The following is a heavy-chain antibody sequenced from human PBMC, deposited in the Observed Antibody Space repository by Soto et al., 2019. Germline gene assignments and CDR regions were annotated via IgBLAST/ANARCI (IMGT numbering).Heavy chain of an antibody. J-gene: IGHJ5*02. CDR2: INPSGGST. V-gene: IGHV1-46*01. D-gene: IGHD3-22*01. Sequence: GASVKVSCKASGYTFTGYYMHWVRQAPGQGLEWMGIINPSGGSTSYAQKFQGRVTMTRDTSTSTVYMELSSLRSEDTAVYYCARAPYPPLDSSGYHWFDPWGQGTLVTVSS. CDR1: GYTFTGYY. CDR3: ARAPYPPLDSSGYHWFDP.